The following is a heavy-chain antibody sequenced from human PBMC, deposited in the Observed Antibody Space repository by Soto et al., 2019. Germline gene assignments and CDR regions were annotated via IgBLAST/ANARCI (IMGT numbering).Heavy chain of an antibody. V-gene: IGHV3-48*03. Sequence: LRLSCAASGFTFSSYEMNWVRQAPGKGLEWVSYISSSGSTIYYADSVKGRFTISRDNAKNSLYLQMNSLRAEDTAVYYCARAVGEWFQPRGYFDYWGQGTLVTVSS. J-gene: IGHJ4*02. CDR1: GFTFSSYE. D-gene: IGHD3-10*01. CDR2: ISSSGSTI. CDR3: ARAVGEWFQPRGYFDY.